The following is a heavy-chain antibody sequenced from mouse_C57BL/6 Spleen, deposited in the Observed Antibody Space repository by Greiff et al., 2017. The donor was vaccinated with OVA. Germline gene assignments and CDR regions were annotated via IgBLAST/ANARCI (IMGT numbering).Heavy chain of an antibody. CDR2: IDPSDSET. V-gene: IGHV1-52*01. CDR1: GYTFTSYW. J-gene: IGHJ2*01. CDR3: ARDGSSSFDY. Sequence: QVQLKQPGAELVRPGSSVKLSCKASGYTFTSYWMHWVKQRPIQGLEWIGNIDPSDSETHYNQKFKDKATLTVDKSSSTAYMQLSSLTSEDSAVYYCARDGSSSFDYWGQGTTLTVSS. D-gene: IGHD1-1*01.